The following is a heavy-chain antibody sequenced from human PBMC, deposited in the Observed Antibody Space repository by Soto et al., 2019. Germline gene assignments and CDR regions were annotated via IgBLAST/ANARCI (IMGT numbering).Heavy chain of an antibody. CDR1: GFTFSSYA. CDR2: ISGSVGST. D-gene: IGHD2-15*01. J-gene: IGHJ4*02. Sequence: EVQLLESGGGLVQPGGSLRLSCAASGFTFSSYAMSWVRKAPGKGLEWVSDISGSVGSTYYADSVKGRFTISRDNSKNTLYLQMNSMRAEDTAVYYCAKYPLGYCSGGSCYGGDYWGQGTLVTVSS. CDR3: AKYPLGYCSGGSCYGGDY. V-gene: IGHV3-23*01.